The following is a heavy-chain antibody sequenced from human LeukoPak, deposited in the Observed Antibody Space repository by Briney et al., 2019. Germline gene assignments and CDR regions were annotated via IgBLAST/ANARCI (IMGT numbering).Heavy chain of an antibody. V-gene: IGHV3-23*05. D-gene: IGHD4-17*01. CDR2: IYRGGGST. CDR1: GFSFNIYA. J-gene: IGHJ5*01. CDR3: ARGSHGEHDS. Sequence: GGSLRLSCAASGFSFNIYAMSWVRQAPGKGLEWVAAIYRGGGSTFYADSVKGRFTISKDNSKNTLYLQINGLRAADTAIYYCARGSHGEHDSWGQGTLVTVSS.